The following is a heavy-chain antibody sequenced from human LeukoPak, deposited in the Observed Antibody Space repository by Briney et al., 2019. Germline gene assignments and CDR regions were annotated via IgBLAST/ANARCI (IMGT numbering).Heavy chain of an antibody. Sequence: GGSLRLSCAASGFTFSSYSMNWVRQAPGKGLEWVSSISSSSSYIYYADSVKGRFTISRDNAKNSLYLQMNSLRAEDTAVYYCARDRASYDSSGYYYAWGQGTLVTVSS. D-gene: IGHD3-22*01. CDR1: GFTFSSYS. CDR2: ISSSSSYI. J-gene: IGHJ4*02. V-gene: IGHV3-21*01. CDR3: ARDRASYDSSGYYYA.